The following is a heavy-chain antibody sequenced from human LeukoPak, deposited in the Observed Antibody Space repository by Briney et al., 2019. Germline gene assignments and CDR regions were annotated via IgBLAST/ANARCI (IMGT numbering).Heavy chain of an antibody. V-gene: IGHV3-23*01. J-gene: IGHJ4*02. CDR3: ATYRQALLPSES. CDR2: IFPSGGEI. CDR1: GFTFSTFA. Sequence: GGSLRLSCAASGFTFSTFAMVWVRQPPGKGLEWVSRIFPSGGEIHYADSVRGRFTISRDNSKSILSLQMNSLRAEDTAIYYCATYRQALLPSESWGQGNLGTVSS. D-gene: IGHD3-3*02.